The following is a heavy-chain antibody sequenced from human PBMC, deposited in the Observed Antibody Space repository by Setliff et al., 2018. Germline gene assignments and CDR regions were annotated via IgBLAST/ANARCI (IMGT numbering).Heavy chain of an antibody. CDR2: IYYSGST. Sequence: SETLSLTCTVSGGSISSYYWSWIRQPPGKGLEWIGYIYYSGSTNYNPSLKSRVTISVDTSKNQFSLKLSSVTAADTAVYYCASDHYGSGTYDYWGQGTLVTVSS. V-gene: IGHV4-59*01. CDR3: ASDHYGSGTYDY. J-gene: IGHJ4*02. CDR1: GGSISSYY. D-gene: IGHD3-10*01.